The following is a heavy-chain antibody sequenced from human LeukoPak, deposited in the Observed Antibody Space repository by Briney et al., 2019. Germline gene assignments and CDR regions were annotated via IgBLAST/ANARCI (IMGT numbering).Heavy chain of an antibody. CDR2: NPGDSDT. J-gene: IGHJ4*02. CDR3: ARSLRYSSSWYMDY. Sequence: GGSLKISCQGSGYSFTDYWFGWVRQMPGKGLEWMGINPGDSDTRYSPSFQGQVTISADKSISTAYLQWSSLKASDTAMYYCARSLRYSSSWYMDYWGQGTLVTVSS. D-gene: IGHD6-13*01. CDR1: GYSFTDYW. V-gene: IGHV5-51*01.